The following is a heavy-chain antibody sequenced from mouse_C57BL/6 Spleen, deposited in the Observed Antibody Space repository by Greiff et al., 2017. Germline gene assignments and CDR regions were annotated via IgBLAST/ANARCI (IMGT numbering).Heavy chain of an antibody. V-gene: IGHV1-80*01. CDR1: GYAFSSYW. CDR3: ARVTNYYGDYYAMDY. D-gene: IGHD1-1*01. Sequence: QVQLQQSGAELVKPGASVKISCKASGYAFSSYWMNWVKQRPGKGLEWIGQIYPGDGDTNYNGKFKGKATLTADKSSSTAYMQLSSLTSEDSAVYFCARVTNYYGDYYAMDYWGQGTSVTVSS. CDR2: IYPGDGDT. J-gene: IGHJ4*01.